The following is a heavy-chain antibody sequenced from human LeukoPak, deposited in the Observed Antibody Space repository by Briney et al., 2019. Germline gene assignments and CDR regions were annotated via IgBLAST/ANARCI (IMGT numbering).Heavy chain of an antibody. V-gene: IGHV1-69*06. CDR1: GCTFSSYA. Sequence: ASVKVSCKASGCTFSSYAISWVRQAPGQGLEWMGGIIPIFGTANYAQKFQGRVTITADKSTTTAYMELSSLRSEDTAVYYCARSIVGVVAVTTTGAFDIWGQGTVVTVSS. CDR3: ARSIVGVVAVTTTGAFDI. CDR2: IIPIFGTA. J-gene: IGHJ3*02. D-gene: IGHD2-15*01.